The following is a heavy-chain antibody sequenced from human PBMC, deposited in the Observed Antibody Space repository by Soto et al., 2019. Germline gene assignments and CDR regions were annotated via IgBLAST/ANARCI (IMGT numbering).Heavy chain of an antibody. D-gene: IGHD2-8*01. CDR1: GGSISSYY. J-gene: IGHJ3*02. V-gene: IGHV4-59*01. CDR3: ARVRMAPDAFDI. CDR2: IYYSGST. Sequence: ETLSLTCTVSGGSISSYYWSWIRQPPGKGLEWIGYIYYSGSTNYNPSLKSRVTISVDTSKNQFSLKLSSVTAADTAVYYCARVRMAPDAFDIWGQGTMVTVSS.